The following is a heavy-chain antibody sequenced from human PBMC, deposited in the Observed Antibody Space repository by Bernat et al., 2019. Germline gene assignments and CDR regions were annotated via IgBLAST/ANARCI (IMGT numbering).Heavy chain of an antibody. CDR1: GGSISSSNW. Sequence: QVQLQESGPGLVKPSGTLSLTCAFSGGSISSSNWWSWVRQPPGKGLEWIGEIYHSGSTNYNPSLKSRVTISVDKSKNQFSLNLGSVTAADTAVYYCARVGMSGYSYGYAFYYYYGMDVWGQGTTVTVSS. CDR3: ARVGMSGYSYGYAFYYYYGMDV. V-gene: IGHV4-4*02. D-gene: IGHD5-18*01. CDR2: IYHSGST. J-gene: IGHJ6*02.